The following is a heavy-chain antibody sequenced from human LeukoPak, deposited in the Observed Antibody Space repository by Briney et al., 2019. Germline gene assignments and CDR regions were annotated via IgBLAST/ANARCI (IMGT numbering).Heavy chain of an antibody. CDR3: AVAPDEIVGATAGY. J-gene: IGHJ4*02. CDR2: SILIFGTG. CDR1: VGACSICA. D-gene: IGHD1-26*01. Sequence: ASVTVSYKASVGACSICANNWRRQRQGQGIEREGGSILIFGTGTYSQQFQGRVTITTDESTSTAYMELSSLRSEDTAVYYCAVAPDEIVGATAGYWGQGTLVTVSS. V-gene: IGHV1-69*05.